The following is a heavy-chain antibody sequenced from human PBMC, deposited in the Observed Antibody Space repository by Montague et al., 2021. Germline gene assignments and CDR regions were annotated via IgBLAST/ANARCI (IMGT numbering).Heavy chain of an antibody. V-gene: IGHV1-18*01. CDR2: ISAYNGNT. CDR3: ARDYSYGDYGFGY. D-gene: IGHD4-17*01. Sequence: SVKVSCKASGYTFTSYGISWVRQAPGQGLEWMGWISAYNGNTNYAQKFQGRATMTTDTSTSTAHMELRSLRSDDTAVYYCARDYSYGDYGFGYWGQGTLVTVSS. J-gene: IGHJ4*02. CDR1: GYTFTSYG.